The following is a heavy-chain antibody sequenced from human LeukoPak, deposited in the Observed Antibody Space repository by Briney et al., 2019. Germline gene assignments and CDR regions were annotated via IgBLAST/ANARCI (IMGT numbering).Heavy chain of an antibody. J-gene: IGHJ5*02. CDR2: IYTSGST. D-gene: IGHD3-10*01. CDR3: ARDGMVRGASYNWFDP. CDR1: GGSISSYY. V-gene: IGHV4-4*07. Sequence: SGTLSLTCTVSGGSISSYYWSWIRQPAGKGLEWIGRIYTSGSTNYNPSLKSRVTMSVDTSKNQLSLKLSSVTAADTAVYYCARDGMVRGASYNWFDPWGQGTLVTVSS.